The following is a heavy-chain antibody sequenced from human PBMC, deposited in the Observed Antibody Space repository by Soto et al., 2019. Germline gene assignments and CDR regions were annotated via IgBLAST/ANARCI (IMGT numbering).Heavy chain of an antibody. CDR2: ISAYNGNP. CDR1: GYTFTSYG. V-gene: IGHV1-18*01. CDR3: ARQGLRMLYSTQNRGYFDY. Sequence: QVQLVQSGAEVKKPGASVKVSCKASGYTFTSYGISWVRQAPGQGLEWMGWISAYNGNPNYAQKLQGRVTKTTDTATSTAYMELRSLRSYDTAVYYCARQGLRMLYSTQNRGYFDYWGQGTLVTVSS. D-gene: IGHD6-13*01. J-gene: IGHJ4*02.